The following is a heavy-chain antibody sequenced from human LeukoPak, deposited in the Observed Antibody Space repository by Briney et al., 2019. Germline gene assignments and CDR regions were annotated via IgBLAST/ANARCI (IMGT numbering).Heavy chain of an antibody. CDR1: GGTFSSYA. V-gene: IGHV1-69*04. D-gene: IGHD4-11*01. J-gene: IGHJ5*02. CDR3: ALKTVTNWFDP. Sequence: SVKVSCKASGGTFSSYAISWVRQAPGQGLEWMGRIIPIFGIANYAQKFQGRVTITADKSTSTAYMEPSSLRSEDTAVYYCALKTVTNWFDPWGQGTLVTVSS. CDR2: IIPIFGIA.